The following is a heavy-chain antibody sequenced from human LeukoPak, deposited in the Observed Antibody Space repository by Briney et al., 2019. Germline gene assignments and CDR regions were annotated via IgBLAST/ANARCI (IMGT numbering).Heavy chain of an antibody. D-gene: IGHD3-10*01. CDR2: IYYSGST. V-gene: IGHV4-59*01. CDR3: ARDSGNYGSGSYWY. J-gene: IGHJ4*02. Sequence: SETLSLTCTVSGGSISSYYWSWIRQPPGKGLEWIGYIYYSGSTNYNPSLKSRVTISVDTSKNQFSLKLSSVTAADTAVYYCARDSGNYGSGSYWYWGQGTLVTVSS. CDR1: GGSISSYY.